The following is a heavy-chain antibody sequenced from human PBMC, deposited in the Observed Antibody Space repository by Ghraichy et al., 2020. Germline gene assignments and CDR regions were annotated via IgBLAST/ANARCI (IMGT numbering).Heavy chain of an antibody. Sequence: GSLSLTCSVSGDSINSNNYYWGWIRQSPGMGLEWIGSIFYTGGTYYNPSLKSRVTMSVDNSKSHFSLKLTSVTATDTAVYYCARLGPHIAVAGSGGIDSWGQGTLVTVSS. CDR3: ARLGPHIAVAGSGGIDS. CDR2: IFYTGGT. D-gene: IGHD6-19*01. CDR1: GDSINSNNYY. V-gene: IGHV4-39*02. J-gene: IGHJ4*02.